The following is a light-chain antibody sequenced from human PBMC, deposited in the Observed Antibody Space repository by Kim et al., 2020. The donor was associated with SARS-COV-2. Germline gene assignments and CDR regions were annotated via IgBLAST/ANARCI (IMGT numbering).Light chain of an antibody. CDR3: QQYGTSPRT. Sequence: SPGDRATLSCRASQSVANSYLAWYQQRPGQAPRLLIYGTSTRATDIPDRFSGSGSGTDFTLTITRLEPEDFAMYYCQQYGTSPRTFGQGTKVDIK. J-gene: IGKJ1*01. V-gene: IGKV3-20*01. CDR2: GTS. CDR1: QSVANSY.